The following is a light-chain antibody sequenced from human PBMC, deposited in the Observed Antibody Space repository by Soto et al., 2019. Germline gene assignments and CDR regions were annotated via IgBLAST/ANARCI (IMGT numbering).Light chain of an antibody. CDR1: SSDIGLYNH. Sequence: QSVLTQPASVSGSPGQSITIPCTGSSSDIGLYNHFSWYQQHQGKAPKLMIYDVSYRPSGISDRFSGSKSGNTASLTISGLQPEDEADYYCSSYGASSTLFGGGTKLTVL. CDR3: SSYGASSTL. V-gene: IGLV2-14*03. CDR2: DVS. J-gene: IGLJ2*01.